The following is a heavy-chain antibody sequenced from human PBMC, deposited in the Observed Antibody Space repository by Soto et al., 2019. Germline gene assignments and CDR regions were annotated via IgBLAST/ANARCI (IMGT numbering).Heavy chain of an antibody. D-gene: IGHD1-26*01. CDR3: ARDPGSYFDY. CDR2: ISYDGSKK. J-gene: IGHJ4*02. Sequence: QVQLVESGGGVVQPGRSPRLSCAASGFTFSSYAMHWVRQAPGKGLEWVAVISYDGSKKYYADSVKGRFTISRDNSKNTLYLQMNSLRAEDTAVYYCARDPGSYFDYWGPGTLVTVSS. V-gene: IGHV3-30-3*01. CDR1: GFTFSSYA.